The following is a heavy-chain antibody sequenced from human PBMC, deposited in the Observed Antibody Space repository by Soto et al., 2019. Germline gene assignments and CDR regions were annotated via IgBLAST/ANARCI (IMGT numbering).Heavy chain of an antibody. D-gene: IGHD2-2*01. CDR3: GNGNSTSCFAPVDY. J-gene: IGHJ4*02. CDR2: ISWNSDNI. Sequence: EVQLVESGGGLVQPGRSLRLSCAASAFTFDHYAMHWVRQAPGKGLEWVSCISWNSDNIFYADSVKGRFTISRDIAKNSLYVQMKSLRPEDTAFYYCGNGNSTSCFAPVDYWGQGTRVTVSA. CDR1: AFTFDHYA. V-gene: IGHV3-9*01.